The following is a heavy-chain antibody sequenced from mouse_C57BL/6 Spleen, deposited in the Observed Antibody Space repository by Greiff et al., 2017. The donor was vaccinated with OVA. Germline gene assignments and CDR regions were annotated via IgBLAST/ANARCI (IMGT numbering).Heavy chain of an antibody. CDR3: ARGGERNWYFDV. CDR1: GYTFTSYW. V-gene: IGHV1-55*01. CDR2: IYPGSGST. J-gene: IGHJ1*03. Sequence: VQLQQPGAELVKPGASVTMSCKASGYTFTSYWITWVKQRPGQGLEWIGDIYPGSGSTNYNEKFKSKATLTVDTSSSTAYMQLSSLTSEDSAVYYCARGGERNWYFDVWGTGTTVTVSS.